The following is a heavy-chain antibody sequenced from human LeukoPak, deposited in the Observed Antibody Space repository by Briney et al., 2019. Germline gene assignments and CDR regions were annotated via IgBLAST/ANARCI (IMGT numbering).Heavy chain of an antibody. Sequence: PGASLRLSCAASGSTFSTYGLHWVRQAPGKGLEWVALISYDGRNKYYADAVKGRFTISSDNSKNTSYLQMNSLRSEDTAVYYCARGSVPYYDYGWFDPWGQGALVTVSS. CDR3: ARGSVPYYDYGWFDP. CDR1: GSTFSTYG. D-gene: IGHD3-22*01. CDR2: ISYDGRNK. V-gene: IGHV3-30*03. J-gene: IGHJ5*02.